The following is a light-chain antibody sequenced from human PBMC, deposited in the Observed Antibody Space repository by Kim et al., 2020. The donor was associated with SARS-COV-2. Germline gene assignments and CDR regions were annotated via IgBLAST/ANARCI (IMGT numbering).Light chain of an antibody. J-gene: IGKJ4*01. CDR1: QDIRHY. V-gene: IGKV1-33*01. CDR2: DAS. CDR3: QQYDGLPPT. Sequence: DIQMTQSPSSLSASVGDRVTITCRASQDIRHYLNWYQQKPGKAPTLLIYDASHLEPGVPSRFSGSGSGPDFTFTISSLQPEDIATYYCQQYDGLPPTFGGGTKVEIK.